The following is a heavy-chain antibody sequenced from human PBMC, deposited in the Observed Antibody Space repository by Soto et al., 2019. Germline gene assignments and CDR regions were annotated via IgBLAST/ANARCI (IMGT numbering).Heavy chain of an antibody. CDR3: TTDSHFSTRLVRFDL. CDR1: GFTFSTAW. CDR2: IKSKIDGGTT. Sequence: TGRPMRLSCAASGFTFSTAWINWIRQDPRKGLEWVGRIKSKIDGGTTDFAASVKGRFAISRDDSQDTMFLQMNSLKSEYTALYYCTTDSHFSTRLVRFDLWGRGTLVTVSS. V-gene: IGHV3-15*07. J-gene: IGHJ4*01. D-gene: IGHD3-3*02.